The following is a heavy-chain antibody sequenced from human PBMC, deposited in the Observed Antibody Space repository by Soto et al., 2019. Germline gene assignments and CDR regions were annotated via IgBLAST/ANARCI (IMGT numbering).Heavy chain of an antibody. D-gene: IGHD3-22*01. CDR1: GGSFSGHS. CDR3: STRAYDTNGYYRFDP. Sequence: ETLSLTCAVYGGSFSGHSWTWIRQSPGKGLEWIGDINHSGRVNYSPSLKSRVTISLDTSKNQFSLTLSAVTAADTAMYYCSTRAYDTNGYYRFDPWGQGTLVTVSS. J-gene: IGHJ5*01. V-gene: IGHV4-34*01. CDR2: INHSGRV.